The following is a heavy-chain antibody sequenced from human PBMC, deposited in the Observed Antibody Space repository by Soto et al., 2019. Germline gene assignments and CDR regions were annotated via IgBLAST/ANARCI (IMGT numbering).Heavy chain of an antibody. CDR1: GGSISSYY. D-gene: IGHD3-22*01. V-gene: IGHV4-59*01. Sequence: SETLSLTCTVSGGSISSYYWSWIRQPPGKGLEWIGYIYYSGSTNYNPSLKGRVTISVDTSKNQFSLKLSSVAAADTAVYYCAGSFYDSSGYPYYFDYWGQGTLVTVSS. CDR2: IYYSGST. CDR3: AGSFYDSSGYPYYFDY. J-gene: IGHJ4*02.